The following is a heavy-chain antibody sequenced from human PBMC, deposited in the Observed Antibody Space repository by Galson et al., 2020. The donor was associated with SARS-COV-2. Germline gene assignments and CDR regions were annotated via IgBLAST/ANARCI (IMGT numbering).Heavy chain of an antibody. CDR1: GDSVSSNSTA. Sequence: SQTLSLTCALSGDSVSSNSTAWNWIRQSPSNGLEWLGRTYYRSRWYNDHAVSVKSRITINPDTSTNQFSLQLTSVSPEDTAVYYGARALVAGTRAPAFEMWGQGAMVTVVS. D-gene: IGHD2-15*01. CDR2: TYYRSRWYN. J-gene: IGHJ3*02. CDR3: ARALVAGTRAPAFEM. V-gene: IGHV6-1*01.